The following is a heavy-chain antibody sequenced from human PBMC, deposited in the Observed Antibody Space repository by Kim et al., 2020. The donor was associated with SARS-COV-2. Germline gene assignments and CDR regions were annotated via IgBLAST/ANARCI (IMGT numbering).Heavy chain of an antibody. D-gene: IGHD3-22*01. CDR2: IYTSGST. CDR1: GGSISSGSYY. J-gene: IGHJ4*02. CDR3: ARAILGGFYDSSGFDY. Sequence: SETLSLTCTVSGGSISSGSYYWRWILQPAGKGLELIWRIYTSGSTNYNPSLKSRVTISVDTSKNQFSLKLSSVTAADTAVYYCARAILGGFYDSSGFDYWGQGTLVTVSS. V-gene: IGHV4-61*02.